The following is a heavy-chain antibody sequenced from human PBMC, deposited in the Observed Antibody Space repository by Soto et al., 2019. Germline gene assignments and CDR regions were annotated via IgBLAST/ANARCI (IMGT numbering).Heavy chain of an antibody. CDR1: GDSVSNGDYS. J-gene: IGHJ6*02. D-gene: IGHD4-17*01. CDR2: IYYIGGP. CDR3: ARDPYQDYGDPYYYYALDA. V-gene: IGHV4-30-4*01. Sequence: SETLSLTCSVSGDSVSNGDYSWSWIRHPPGKGLEWIGYIYYIGGPYYNPSLQSRVTISMDTSKNRVSLNLTSVTAADTAVYFCARDPYQDYGDPYYYYALDAWGQGITVTVYS.